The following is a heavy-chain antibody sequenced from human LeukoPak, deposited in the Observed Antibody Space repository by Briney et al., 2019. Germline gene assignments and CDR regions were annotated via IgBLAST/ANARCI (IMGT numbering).Heavy chain of an antibody. J-gene: IGHJ4*02. CDR3: AKSATHYYDSSGYYLD. Sequence: QTGGSLRLSCAASGFTFSSYAMSWVRQAPGKGLEWVSAISGSGGSTYYADSVKGRFTISRDNSKNTLYLQMNSLRAEDTAVYYCAKSATHYYDSSGYYLDWGQGTLVTVSS. CDR1: GFTFSSYA. V-gene: IGHV3-23*01. D-gene: IGHD3-22*01. CDR2: ISGSGGST.